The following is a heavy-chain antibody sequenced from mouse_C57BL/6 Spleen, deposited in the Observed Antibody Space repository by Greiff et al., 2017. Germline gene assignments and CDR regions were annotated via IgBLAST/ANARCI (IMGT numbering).Heavy chain of an antibody. J-gene: IGHJ3*01. CDR1: GFTFSNYW. V-gene: IGHV6-3*01. Sequence: EVQLVESGGGLVQPGGSMKLSCVASGFTFSNYWMNWVRQSPEKGLEWVAQIRLKSDNYATHYAESVKGRFTISRDDSKSSVYLQMNNLRAEDTGIYYCTGYYEYDVWFAYWGQGTLVTVSA. D-gene: IGHD2-4*01. CDR3: TGYYEYDVWFAY. CDR2: IRLKSDNYAT.